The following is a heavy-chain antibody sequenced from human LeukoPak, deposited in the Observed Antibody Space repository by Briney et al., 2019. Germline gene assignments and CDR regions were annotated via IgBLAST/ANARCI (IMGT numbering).Heavy chain of an antibody. CDR3: AKGGWGVAAAGTFDY. Sequence: PGGSLRLSCAASGFTFSSYGMHWVRQAPGKGLEWVAFIRYDGSNKYYADYVKGRFTISRDNSKNTLYLQMNSLRAEDTAVYYCAKGGWGVAAAGTFDYWGQGTLVTVSS. J-gene: IGHJ4*02. CDR2: IRYDGSNK. V-gene: IGHV3-30*02. CDR1: GFTFSSYG. D-gene: IGHD6-13*01.